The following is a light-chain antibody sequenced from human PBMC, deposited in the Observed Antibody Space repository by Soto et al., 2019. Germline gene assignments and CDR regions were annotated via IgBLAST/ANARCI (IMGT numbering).Light chain of an antibody. J-gene: IGLJ1*01. CDR2: DLS. CDR3: SSYTSSATYV. V-gene: IGLV2-14*01. CDR1: SSDVGAYNF. Sequence: QSVLTQPASVSGSPGQSITISCTGTSSDVGAYNFVSWYQQHPGKVPKLMIYDLSNRPSGVSNRFSGSKSGNTASLTISGLQAEDEADYYCSSYTSSATYVFGTGTKLTVL.